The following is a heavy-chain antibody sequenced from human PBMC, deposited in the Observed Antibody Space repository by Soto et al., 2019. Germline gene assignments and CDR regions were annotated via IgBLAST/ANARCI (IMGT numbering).Heavy chain of an antibody. CDR2: ISGSGGST. V-gene: IGHV3-23*01. Sequence: GGSLRLSCAASGFTFSSYAMSWVRQAPGKGLEWVSAISGSGGSTYYADSVKGRFTISRDNSKNTLYLQMNSLRAEDTAVYYCAKDRRIYSSSSTGYYYYGMDVWGQGTTVTVSS. D-gene: IGHD6-6*01. J-gene: IGHJ6*02. CDR1: GFTFSSYA. CDR3: AKDRRIYSSSSTGYYYYGMDV.